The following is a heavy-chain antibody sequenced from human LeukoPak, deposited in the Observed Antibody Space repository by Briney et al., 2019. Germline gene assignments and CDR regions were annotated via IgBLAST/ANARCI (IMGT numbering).Heavy chain of an antibody. CDR3: ARDESYGEPTKDFDY. V-gene: IGHV1-69*04. CDR2: IIPILGIA. Sequence: GASVKVSCKASGGTFSSYAISWVRQAPGQGLEWMGRIIPILGIANYAQKFQGRVTITADKSTSTAYMELSSLRSEDTAVYYCARDESYGEPTKDFDYWGQGTLVTVSS. J-gene: IGHJ4*02. CDR1: GGTFSSYA. D-gene: IGHD4-17*01.